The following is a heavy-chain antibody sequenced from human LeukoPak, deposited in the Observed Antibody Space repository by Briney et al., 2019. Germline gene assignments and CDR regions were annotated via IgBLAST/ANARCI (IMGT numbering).Heavy chain of an antibody. V-gene: IGHV4-34*01. CDR1: GGSFSGYY. J-gene: IGHJ5*02. CDR3: ARGSALRNWFDP. Sequence: SETLSLTCAVYGGSFSGYYWSWIRQPPGKGLEWIGEINHRGSTNYNPSLKSRVTISVDTSKNQFSLKLSSVTAADTAVYYCARGSALRNWFDPWGQGTLVTVSS. CDR2: INHRGST. D-gene: IGHD3-3*02.